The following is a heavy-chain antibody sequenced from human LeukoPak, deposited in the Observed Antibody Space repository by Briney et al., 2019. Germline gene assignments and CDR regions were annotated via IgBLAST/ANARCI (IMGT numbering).Heavy chain of an antibody. CDR3: ARNWFGELLYPPYFDY. D-gene: IGHD3-10*01. V-gene: IGHV4-39*01. Sequence: SETLSLTCTVSGGSITTSNYYWGWIRQPPGKGLEWIASIYYSENTYYNPSLKSRVTISVDTAKNQFSLKVSSVTAADTAVYYCARNWFGELLYPPYFDYWGQGTLVTVSS. J-gene: IGHJ4*02. CDR2: IYYSENT. CDR1: GGSITTSNYY.